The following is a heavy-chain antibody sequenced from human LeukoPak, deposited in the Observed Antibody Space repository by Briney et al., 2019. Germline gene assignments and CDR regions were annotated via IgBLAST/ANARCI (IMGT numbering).Heavy chain of an antibody. CDR1: GGSFSGYY. J-gene: IGHJ4*02. CDR2: IYYSGST. Sequence: KPSETLSLTCAVYGGSFSGYYLSWIRQPPGKGLEWIGYIYYSGSTNYNPSLKSRVTISVDTSKNQFSLKLSSVTAADTAVYYCARVVTRGLYYFDYCGQGTLVTVSS. D-gene: IGHD2-21*02. V-gene: IGHV4-59*01. CDR3: ARVVTRGLYYFDY.